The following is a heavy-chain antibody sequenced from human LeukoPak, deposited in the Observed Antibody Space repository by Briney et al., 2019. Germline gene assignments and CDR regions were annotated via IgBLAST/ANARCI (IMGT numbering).Heavy chain of an antibody. CDR3: ARHWSYDSSGYYY. D-gene: IGHD3-22*01. V-gene: IGHV3-30*04. Sequence: PGGSLRLSCAASGFTFSSYAMHWVRQAPGKGLEWVAVISYDGSNKYYADSVKGRFTISRDNSKNTLYLQMNSLRAEDTAVYYCARHWSYDSSGYYYWGQGTLVTVSS. CDR2: ISYDGSNK. CDR1: GFTFSSYA. J-gene: IGHJ4*02.